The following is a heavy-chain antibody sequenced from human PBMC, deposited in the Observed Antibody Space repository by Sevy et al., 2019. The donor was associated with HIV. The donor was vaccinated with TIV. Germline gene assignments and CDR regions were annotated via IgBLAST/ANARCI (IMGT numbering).Heavy chain of an antibody. D-gene: IGHD3-22*01. CDR1: GYTFTGYY. Sequence: ASVKVSCKASGYTFTGYYMHWVRQAPGQGLEWMGWINPNSGGTNYAQKFQGRFTMTRDTSISTAYMELSRLRSDDTAVYYCARVRGPYYYDRSGYYPLGYAFDIWGQGTMVTVSS. J-gene: IGHJ3*02. CDR2: INPNSGGT. CDR3: ARVRGPYYYDRSGYYPLGYAFDI. V-gene: IGHV1-2*02.